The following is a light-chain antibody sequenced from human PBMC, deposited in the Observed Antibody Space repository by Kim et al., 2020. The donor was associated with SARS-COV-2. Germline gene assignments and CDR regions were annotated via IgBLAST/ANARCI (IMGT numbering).Light chain of an antibody. CDR3: CSYAGGRGV. J-gene: IGLJ3*02. CDR1: SSDVGSYKL. CDR2: EVR. Sequence: QSALTQPASVSGSPGQSITISCTGASSDVGSYKLVSWYQKHPGKAPKLMIYEVRKRPSGVSNRFSGSKSGNTASLTISGLQAEDEADYYCCSYAGGRGVFGGGTQLTVL. V-gene: IGLV2-23*02.